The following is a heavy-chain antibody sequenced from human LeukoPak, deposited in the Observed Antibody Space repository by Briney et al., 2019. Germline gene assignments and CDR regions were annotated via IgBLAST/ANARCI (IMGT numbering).Heavy chain of an antibody. CDR3: ARGAAARLDDAFDI. V-gene: IGHV1-69*05. CDR1: GGTFSSYA. Sequence: ASVKVSCKASGGTFSSYAISWVRQAPGQGLEWMGGIIPIFGTANYAQKFQGRVTITTDESTSTAYMELSSLRSEDTAVYYRARGAAARLDDAFDIWGQGTMVTVSS. J-gene: IGHJ3*02. CDR2: IIPIFGTA. D-gene: IGHD6-13*01.